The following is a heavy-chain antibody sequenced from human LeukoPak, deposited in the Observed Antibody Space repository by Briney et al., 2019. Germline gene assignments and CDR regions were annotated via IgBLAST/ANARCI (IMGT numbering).Heavy chain of an antibody. D-gene: IGHD2/OR15-2a*01. J-gene: IGHJ2*01. Sequence: GGSLRLSCTASGFTLDYYGMHWVRQAPGKGLELVALMWADGSKTSYADSVKGRFTISRDISRNTLYLQMNSLRVEDTALYYCARDADTTAFYWYFDLWGRGTLVTVST. CDR3: ARDADTTAFYWYFDL. CDR2: MWADGSKT. V-gene: IGHV3-33*01. CDR1: GFTLDYYG.